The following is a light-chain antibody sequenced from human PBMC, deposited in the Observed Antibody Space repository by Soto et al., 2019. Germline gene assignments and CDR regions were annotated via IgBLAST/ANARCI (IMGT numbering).Light chain of an antibody. J-gene: IGLJ1*01. V-gene: IGLV2-23*02. CDR3: CSYAGSSTFYV. Sequence: QSALTQPASVPGSPGQSITISCTGTSSDVGSYNLVSWYQQHPGKAPKLMIYEVSKRPSGVSNRFSGSKFGNTASLTISGLQAEDEADYYCCSYAGSSTFYVFGTGTKVTVL. CDR2: EVS. CDR1: SSDVGSYNL.